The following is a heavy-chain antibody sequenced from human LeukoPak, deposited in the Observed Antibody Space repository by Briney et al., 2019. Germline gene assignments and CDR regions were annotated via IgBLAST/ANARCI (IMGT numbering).Heavy chain of an antibody. CDR3: AGSRGYSYGDELYFDY. Sequence: PSETLSLTCTVSGGSISSYYWSWIRQPPGKGLEWIGYIYYTGNTNYNPSLNSRVTISVDTSKNQFSLKLSSVTAADTAVYYCAGSRGYSYGDELYFDYWGQGTLVTVSS. CDR1: GGSISSYY. V-gene: IGHV4-59*01. D-gene: IGHD5-18*01. J-gene: IGHJ4*02. CDR2: IYYTGNT.